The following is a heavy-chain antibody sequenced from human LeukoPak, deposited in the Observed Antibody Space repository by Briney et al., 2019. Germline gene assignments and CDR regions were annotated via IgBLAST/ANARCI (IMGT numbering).Heavy chain of an antibody. CDR2: IYYSGST. Sequence: SETLSLTCTVSGVSISSSYSYWGWIRQPPGMGLEWIGSIYYSGSTYYNPSLKSRVTISVDTSKNQFSLKLSSVTAADTAVYYCARAASYYYGSGSYSKYMDVWGKGTTVTVSS. CDR1: GVSISSSYSY. CDR3: ARAASYYYGSGSYSKYMDV. J-gene: IGHJ6*03. D-gene: IGHD3-10*01. V-gene: IGHV4-39*07.